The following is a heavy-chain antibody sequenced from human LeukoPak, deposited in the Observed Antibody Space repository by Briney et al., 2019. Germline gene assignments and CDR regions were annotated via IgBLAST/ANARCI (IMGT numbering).Heavy chain of an antibody. D-gene: IGHD5-12*01. CDR2: ISTSGTAV. J-gene: IGHJ4*02. Sequence: TGGSLRLSCAASGFNFGDYYMSWIRQAPGKGLEWVSYISTSGTAVYYADSVKGRFTISRDNAKNSLYLQMNSLRVEDTAVYYCAKSPGGYSGPFGDWGQGTLVTVSS. CDR1: GFNFGDYY. CDR3: AKSPGGYSGPFGD. V-gene: IGHV3-11*04.